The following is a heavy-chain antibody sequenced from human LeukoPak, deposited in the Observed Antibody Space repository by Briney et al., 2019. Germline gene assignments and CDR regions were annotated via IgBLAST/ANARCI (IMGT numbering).Heavy chain of an antibody. CDR1: GYTFTGYC. Sequence: GASVKVSCKASGYTFTGYCMHWVRQAPGQGLEWMGWINPNSGGTDFAQRFQGRVTMTRDTSISTAYMELSRLTSDDTAVYYCARRYCNSTRCFTFDYWGQGTLVTVSS. J-gene: IGHJ4*02. CDR2: INPNSGGT. CDR3: ARRYCNSTRCFTFDY. V-gene: IGHV1-2*02. D-gene: IGHD2-2*01.